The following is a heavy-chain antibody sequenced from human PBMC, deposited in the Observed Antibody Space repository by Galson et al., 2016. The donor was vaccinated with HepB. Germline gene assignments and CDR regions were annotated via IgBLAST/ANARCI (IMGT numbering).Heavy chain of an antibody. CDR1: GYTFTSYG. CDR3: ARDRHQYSSGWYVGGMDV. CDR2: ISAYNGNT. D-gene: IGHD6-19*01. J-gene: IGHJ6*02. V-gene: IGHV1-18*01. Sequence: SVKVSCKASGYTFTSYGIGCVRQAPGQGLEWMGWISAYNGNTNYAQQLQGRVTMTTYTSTSTAYMELRSLRSDDTAVYYCARDRHQYSSGWYVGGMDVWGQGTAVTVSS.